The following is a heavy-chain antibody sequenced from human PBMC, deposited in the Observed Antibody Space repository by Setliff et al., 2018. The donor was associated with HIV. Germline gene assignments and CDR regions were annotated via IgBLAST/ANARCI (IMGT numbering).Heavy chain of an antibody. CDR2: ISDTGDYI. CDR3: VRDSYYDSSGYYRGALDI. V-gene: IGHV3-21*01. D-gene: IGHD3-22*01. Sequence: GGSLRLSCAASGFTFSTYAMNWVRQTPGKGLEWVSGISDTGDYIYYADSVKGRFTISRDNAKNSLYLQMNSLRAEDTAVYYCVRDSYYDSSGYYRGALDIWGQGTMVTVSS. J-gene: IGHJ3*02. CDR1: GFTFSTYA.